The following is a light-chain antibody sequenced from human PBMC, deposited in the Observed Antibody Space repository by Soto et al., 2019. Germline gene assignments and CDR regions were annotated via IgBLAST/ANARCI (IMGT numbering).Light chain of an antibody. CDR2: EDN. J-gene: IGLJ2*01. CDR1: GGSIATNF. CDR3: QSYDNSNVV. V-gene: IGLV6-57*03. Sequence: NFMLTQPHSVSESPGKTVTISCTRSGGSIATNFVQWYQQRPGSAPTTVIYEDNQRSSGDPDRFSGSLDASSNSASLTISGLRTEDEADYYCQSYDNSNVVFGGGTKVTVL.